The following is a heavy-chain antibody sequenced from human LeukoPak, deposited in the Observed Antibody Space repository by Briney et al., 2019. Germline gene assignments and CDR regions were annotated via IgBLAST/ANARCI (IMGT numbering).Heavy chain of an antibody. J-gene: IGHJ3*02. CDR1: GGPFSGYY. CDR3: ARGSDFDYCAAFDI. V-gene: IGHV4-34*01. Sequence: HSETLSLTCAVYGGPFSGYYWRWIRQPPGKGLEWIGEINHSGSTNYSPPLKSQVTISVDTSKNQFSLKLSSVTAADTAVDYCARGSDFDYCAAFDIWGQGTMVTVSS. CDR2: INHSGST. D-gene: IGHD2/OR15-2a*01.